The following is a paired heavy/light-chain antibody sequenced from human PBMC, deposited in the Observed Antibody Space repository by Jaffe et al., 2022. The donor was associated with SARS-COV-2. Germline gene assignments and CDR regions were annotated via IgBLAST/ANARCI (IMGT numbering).Heavy chain of an antibody. CDR3: ARATRHGYDY. CDR1: GFTFSNYG. Sequence: EVQLVESGGGLVQPGGSLRLSCAVSGFTFSNYGMNWVRQAPGRGPEWVSYIGSSGTSSSGILYADSVKGRFTISRDNAKSSLFLQMNSLRDEDTAVYYCARATRHGYDYWGQGTPVTVSS. J-gene: IGHJ4*02. V-gene: IGHV3-48*02. D-gene: IGHD5-12*01. CDR2: IGSSGTSSSGI.
Light chain of an antibody. CDR1: QSVNSD. J-gene: IGKJ1*01. V-gene: IGKV3-15*01. CDR3: QQYNNWPSWT. Sequence: EIVMTQSPATLSVSPGERATLSCRASQSVNSDLAWYQQKPGQAPRLLIYGASTRATGIPARVSGSGSGTEFTLTISSLQSEDFAVYYCQQYNNWPSWTFGQGTKVEIK. CDR2: GAS.